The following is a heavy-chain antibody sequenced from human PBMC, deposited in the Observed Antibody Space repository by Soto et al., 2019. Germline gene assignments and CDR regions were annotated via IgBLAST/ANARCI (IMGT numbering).Heavy chain of an antibody. CDR1: GYTFISDY. D-gene: IGHD1-1*01. Sequence: QVQLVQSGAEVKKPGASVKVSCKASGYTFISDYLHWVRQAPGQELEWMGKINPSDGSTSYAQKFQGRVTMTRDTSTSTVYMELSSLRSEDTPVYYCARGLDGYNFYFDYWGQGTLVTVSS. V-gene: IGHV1-46*01. J-gene: IGHJ4*02. CDR2: INPSDGST. CDR3: ARGLDGYNFYFDY.